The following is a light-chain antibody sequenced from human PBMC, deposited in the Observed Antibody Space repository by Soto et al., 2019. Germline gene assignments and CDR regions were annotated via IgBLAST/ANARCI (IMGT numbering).Light chain of an antibody. Sequence: QSVLTQPPSASGNPGQRLTISCSGSTSNILRNYVYWYRQFPGTAPRLLISMNDQRPSGVPDRFSGSKSGTSASLAISGRRSEDEADYYCASWDDSLSGYVFGTGTKVTVL. CDR1: TSNILRNY. J-gene: IGLJ1*01. CDR3: ASWDDSLSGYV. V-gene: IGLV1-47*01. CDR2: MND.